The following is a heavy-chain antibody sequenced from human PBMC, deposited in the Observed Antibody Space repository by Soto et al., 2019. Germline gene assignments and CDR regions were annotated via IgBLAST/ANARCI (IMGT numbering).Heavy chain of an antibody. CDR3: ARDAKGETTPFDY. Sequence: QVQLVQSGAAVRKPGSSVKVSCKASGGSFNGYAISWVRQAPGQGLEWMGGIIPMFGTTSHAQRFKGRVTITADESTSIVYIEVSSLGSDDTAVYYCARDAKGETTPFDYWGQGTLVTVSS. CDR1: GGSFNGYA. J-gene: IGHJ4*02. D-gene: IGHD3-10*01. V-gene: IGHV1-69*01. CDR2: IIPMFGTT.